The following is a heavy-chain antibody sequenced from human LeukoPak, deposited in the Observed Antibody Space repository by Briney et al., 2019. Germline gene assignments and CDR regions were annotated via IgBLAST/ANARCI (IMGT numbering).Heavy chain of an antibody. CDR2: IYYSGST. D-gene: IGHD6-13*01. V-gene: IGHV4-59*01. J-gene: IGHJ5*02. CDR3: AREQGYSSSWFLGNWFDP. CDR1: GGSISSYY. Sequence: SETLSLTCTVFGGSISSYYWSWIRQPPGKGMEWIGYIYYSGSTNYNPSLKSRVTISVDTSKNQFSLKLSSVTAADTAVYYCAREQGYSSSWFLGNWFDPWGQGTLVTVSS.